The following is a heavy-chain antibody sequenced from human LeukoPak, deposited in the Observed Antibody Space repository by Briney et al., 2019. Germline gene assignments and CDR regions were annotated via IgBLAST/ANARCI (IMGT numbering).Heavy chain of an antibody. J-gene: IGHJ4*02. D-gene: IGHD2-2*01. CDR1: GFTFSSYG. CDR2: ISYDGSNK. Sequence: PGRSLRLSCAASGFTFSSYGMHWVRQAPGKGLEWVAVISYDGSNKYYADSVKGRFTISRDNAKNSLYLQMNSLRAEDTALYYCARRRGLGYCSSTSCYAGYFDYWGQGTLVTVSS. V-gene: IGHV3-30*03. CDR3: ARRRGLGYCSSTSCYAGYFDY.